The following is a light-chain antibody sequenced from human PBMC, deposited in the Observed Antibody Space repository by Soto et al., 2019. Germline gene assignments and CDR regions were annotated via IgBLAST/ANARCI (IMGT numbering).Light chain of an antibody. CDR3: GTWDSTLSSDV. V-gene: IGLV1-51*01. CDR2: DND. J-gene: IGLJ3*02. CDR1: SSNIVNNY. Sequence: QSVLTQPPSVSAAPGLKVTISCSGSSSNIVNNYVSWYQQFPGTAPKVIIFDNDERPSGTPDRFSGSKSGTSATLVITELQTGDEADYYCGTWDSTLSSDVFGGGTKLTVL.